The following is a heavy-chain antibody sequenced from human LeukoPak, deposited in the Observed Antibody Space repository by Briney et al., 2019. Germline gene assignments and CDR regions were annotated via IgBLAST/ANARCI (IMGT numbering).Heavy chain of an antibody. V-gene: IGHV3-21*01. CDR1: GFTFSSYS. CDR2: ISSSSSYI. D-gene: IGHD6-13*01. J-gene: IGHJ4*02. CDR3: ARGRIAAAASFLCFDY. Sequence: GGSLRLSCAASGFTFSSYSMNWVRQAPGKGREWVSSISSSSSYIYYADSVNGRFTISRSNAKNSMYLQMNSLRAEDTAVYYCARGRIAAAASFLCFDYWGQGTLVTVSS.